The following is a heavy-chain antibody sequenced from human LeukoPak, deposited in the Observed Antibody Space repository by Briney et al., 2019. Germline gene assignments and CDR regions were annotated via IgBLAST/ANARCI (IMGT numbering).Heavy chain of an antibody. V-gene: IGHV1-8*03. CDR3: ARTYYDFWSGQTFDY. Sequence: ASVKVSCKASGYTFTSYDINWVRQATGQGLEWVGWMNPNSGNTGYAQKFQGRVTITRNTSISTAYMGLSSLRSEDTAVYYCARTYYDFWSGQTFDYWGQGTLVTVSS. CDR2: MNPNSGNT. J-gene: IGHJ4*02. CDR1: GYTFTSYD. D-gene: IGHD3-3*01.